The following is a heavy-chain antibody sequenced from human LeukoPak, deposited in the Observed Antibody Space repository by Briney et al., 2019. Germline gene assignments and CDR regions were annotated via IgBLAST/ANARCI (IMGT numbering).Heavy chain of an antibody. D-gene: IGHD1-26*01. Sequence: TGGSLRLSCAASGFTFSSYAMSWVRQAPGKGLEWVSAISGSGGSTYYADSVKGRFTISRDNSKNTLYLQMNSLRAEDTAVYYCAKGAFPLVGATGPLYWYFDLWGRGTLVTVSS. V-gene: IGHV3-23*01. CDR1: GFTFSSYA. CDR3: AKGAFPLVGATGPLYWYFDL. CDR2: ISGSGGST. J-gene: IGHJ2*01.